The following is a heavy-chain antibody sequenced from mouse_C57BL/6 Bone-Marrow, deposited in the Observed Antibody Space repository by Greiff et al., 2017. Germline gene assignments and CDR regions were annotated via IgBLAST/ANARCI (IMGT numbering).Heavy chain of an antibody. D-gene: IGHD2-10*01. Sequence: QVQLQQSGAELVKPGASVKISCKASGYAFSSYWMNWVKQRPGKGLEWIGQIYPGDGDTNYNGKFKGKATLTADKSSSTAYMQLSSLTSEDSAVYFCARGRSLLQLAMDYWGQGTSVTVSS. J-gene: IGHJ4*01. CDR3: ARGRSLLQLAMDY. V-gene: IGHV1-80*01. CDR1: GYAFSSYW. CDR2: IYPGDGDT.